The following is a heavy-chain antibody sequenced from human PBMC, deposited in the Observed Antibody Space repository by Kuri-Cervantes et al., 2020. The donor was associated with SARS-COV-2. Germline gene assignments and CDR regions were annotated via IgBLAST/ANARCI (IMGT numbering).Heavy chain of an antibody. D-gene: IGHD2-21*01. Sequence: GGSLRLSCAASGFTLSSYAIHWVRQAPGKGLEWVAFISYDGNTKYYADSVKGRFTISRDNSRNSLYLQMNSLRTEDTAIYYCARDRVGVPDCWGQGTLVTVSS. J-gene: IGHJ4*02. CDR3: ARDRVGVPDC. V-gene: IGHV3-30-3*01. CDR1: GFTLSSYA. CDR2: ISYDGNTK.